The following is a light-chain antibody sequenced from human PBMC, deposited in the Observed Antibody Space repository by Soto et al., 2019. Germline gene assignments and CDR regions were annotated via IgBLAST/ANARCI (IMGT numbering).Light chain of an antibody. V-gene: IGLV2-11*01. CDR1: SSDVGGYNY. CDR2: DVS. J-gene: IGLJ3*02. Sequence: QSVLTQPRSVSGSPGQSVTISCTGTSSDVGGYNYVSWYQQHPGKAPKLMIYDVSKRPSEVPDRFSGSKSGNTASLTISGLQAEDEADYYCCSYAGSSFWVFGGGTQLTVL. CDR3: CSYAGSSFWV.